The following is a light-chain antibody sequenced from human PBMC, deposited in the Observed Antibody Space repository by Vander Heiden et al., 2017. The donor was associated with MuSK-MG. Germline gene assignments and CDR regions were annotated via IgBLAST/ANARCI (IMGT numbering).Light chain of an antibody. CDR3: QQYYSYPRT. V-gene: IGKV1-8*01. CDR1: QGISSY. Sequence: AIRMTQSPSSFSASTGDRVTFTCRASQGISSYLAWYQQKPGKAPQLLIYAASTLQGGVPSRFSGSGSGTDFTLTISCLQSEDFATYYCQQYYSYPRTFGGGTKVEIK. J-gene: IGKJ4*02. CDR2: AAS.